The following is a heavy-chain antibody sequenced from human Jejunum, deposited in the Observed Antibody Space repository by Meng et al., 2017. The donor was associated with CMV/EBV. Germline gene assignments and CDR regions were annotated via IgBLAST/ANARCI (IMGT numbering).Heavy chain of an antibody. CDR1: GFTVSNYW. Sequence: LSCSVSGFTVSNYWMDWVRQAPGKGLEWVANMNRDGSDRNYVDSVKGRFTISRDSAKNSLYLDLNSLRAEDTAVYYCARENPGLDSWGQGALVTVSS. CDR2: MNRDGSDR. J-gene: IGHJ5*01. CDR3: ARENPGLDS. V-gene: IGHV3-7*01.